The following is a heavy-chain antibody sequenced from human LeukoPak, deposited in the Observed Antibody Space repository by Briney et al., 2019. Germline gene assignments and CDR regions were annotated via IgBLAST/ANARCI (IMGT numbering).Heavy chain of an antibody. J-gene: IGHJ4*02. D-gene: IGHD1-26*01. V-gene: IGHV1-2*02. CDR3: ARDQVDAGSYFAFFDY. CDR1: GYTFTGYY. Sequence: GASVKVSCKASGYTFTGYYIHWVRQAPGQGPEWMGWIYPHSGGTNYAQKFQGRVTMTRDTSISTAYMELSRLRSDDTAVYDCARDQVDAGSYFAFFDYWGQGPLVTVSS. CDR2: IYPHSGGT.